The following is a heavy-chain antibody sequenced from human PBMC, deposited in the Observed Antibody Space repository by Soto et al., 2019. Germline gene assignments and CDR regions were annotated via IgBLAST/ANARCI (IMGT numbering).Heavy chain of an antibody. Sequence: GGSLRLSCAASGFTFSSYGMHWARQAPGKGLEWVAVIWYDGSNKYYADSVKGRFTISRDNSKNTLYLQMNSLRAEDTAVYYCASGERGYYYGMDVWGQGTTVTVSS. D-gene: IGHD4-17*01. CDR3: ASGERGYYYGMDV. J-gene: IGHJ6*02. V-gene: IGHV3-33*01. CDR1: GFTFSSYG. CDR2: IWYDGSNK.